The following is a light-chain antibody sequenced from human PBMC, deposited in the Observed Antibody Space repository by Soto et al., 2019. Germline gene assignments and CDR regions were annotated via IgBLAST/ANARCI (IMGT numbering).Light chain of an antibody. CDR2: DVS. V-gene: IGLV1-40*01. CDR3: SSYTSSITRV. Sequence: QSVLTQPPSVSGAPGQTVTVSCTGSSSNIGAGFDVHWYQLVPGGAPKLIIYDVSNRPSGVSNRFSGSKSGNTASLTISGLQPEDEADYYCSSYTSSITRVFGTGTKLTVL. CDR1: SSNIGAGFD. J-gene: IGLJ1*01.